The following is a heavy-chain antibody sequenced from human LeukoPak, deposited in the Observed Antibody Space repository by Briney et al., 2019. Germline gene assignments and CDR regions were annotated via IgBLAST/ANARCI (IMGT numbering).Heavy chain of an antibody. J-gene: IGHJ6*03. CDR1: GFTFSSYE. D-gene: IGHD3-10*01. CDR3: ARGFRVRGVSPYYYYYYMDV. CDR2: ISSSGSTI. V-gene: IGHV3-48*03. Sequence: SGGSLRLSCAASGFTFSSYEMSWVRQAPGKGLEWVSYISSSGSTIYYADSVKGRFTISRDNAKNSLYLQMNSLRAEDTAVYYCARGFRVRGVSPYYYYYYMDVWGKGTTVTISS.